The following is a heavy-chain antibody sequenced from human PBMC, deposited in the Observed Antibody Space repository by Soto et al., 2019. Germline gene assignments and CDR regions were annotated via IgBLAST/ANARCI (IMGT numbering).Heavy chain of an antibody. CDR2: IDPSDSYT. J-gene: IGHJ6*02. CDR1: GYSFTSYW. D-gene: IGHD6-13*01. CDR3: ASSPVGIAYGMDV. Sequence: PGESVKISCKGSGYSFTSYWISWVRQMPGKGLEWMGRIDPSDSYTNYSPSFQGHVTISADKSISTAYLQWSSLKAPDTAMYHCASSPVGIAYGMDVWGQGTTVTVSS. V-gene: IGHV5-10-1*01.